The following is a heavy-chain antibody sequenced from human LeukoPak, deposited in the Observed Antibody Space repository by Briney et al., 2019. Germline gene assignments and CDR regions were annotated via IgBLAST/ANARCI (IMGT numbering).Heavy chain of an antibody. Sequence: LSLTCTVSGGSISSSSYYWGWIRQAPGKGLEWISYISSSGSTIHYADSVKGRFTISRDNAKNSLYLQMNSLRAEDTAVYYCASGGFDWLLFNYYYYMDVWGKGTTVTISS. CDR2: ISSSGSTI. V-gene: IGHV3-11*04. CDR3: ASGGFDWLLFNYYYYMDV. D-gene: IGHD3-9*01. CDR1: GGSISSSSYY. J-gene: IGHJ6*03.